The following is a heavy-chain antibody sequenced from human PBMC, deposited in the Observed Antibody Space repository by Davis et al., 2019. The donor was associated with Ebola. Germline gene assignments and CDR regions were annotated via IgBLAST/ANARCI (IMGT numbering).Heavy chain of an antibody. J-gene: IGHJ4*02. V-gene: IGHV3-7*01. CDR2: IKQDGSDK. D-gene: IGHD6-19*01. CDR3: ATAGEVSGWGEFVDY. Sequence: GESLKISCAASGFTFSGYWMNWVRQAPGKGLEWVANIKQDGSDKYYVDSVKGRFTISRDNAKNSLYLQINGLRVEDTAVYYCATAGEVSGWGEFVDYWGQGVLVTVSS. CDR1: GFTFSGYW.